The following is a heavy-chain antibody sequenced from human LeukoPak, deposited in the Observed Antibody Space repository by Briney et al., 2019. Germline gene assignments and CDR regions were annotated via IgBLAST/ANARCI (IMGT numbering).Heavy chain of an antibody. V-gene: IGHV3-23*01. D-gene: IGHD2/OR15-2a*01. CDR2: ISGSGGNT. CDR1: GFTFSSSA. CDR3: AKGPLLWD. Sequence: GGSLRLSCAASGFTFSSSAMSWVRQAPGKGLEWVSSISGSGGNTYYADSVKGRFTISRDSSKSTLYLQKNSLRAEDTAGYYCAKGPLLWDWGQGTLVTVSS. J-gene: IGHJ4*02.